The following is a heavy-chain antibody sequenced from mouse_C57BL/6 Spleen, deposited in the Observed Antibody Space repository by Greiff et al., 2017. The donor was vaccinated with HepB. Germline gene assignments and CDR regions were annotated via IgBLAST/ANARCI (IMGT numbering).Heavy chain of an antibody. CDR3: ARGVGDGYPYWYFDV. V-gene: IGHV1-18*01. CDR2: INPNNGGT. CDR1: GYTFTDYN. Sequence: EVQLQQSGPELVKPGASVKIPCKASGYTFTDYNMDWVKQSPGKSLEWIGDINPNNGGTIYNQKFKGKATLTVDKSSSTAYMELRSLTSEDTAVYYCARGVGDGYPYWYFDVWGTGTTVTVSS. J-gene: IGHJ1*03. D-gene: IGHD2-3*01.